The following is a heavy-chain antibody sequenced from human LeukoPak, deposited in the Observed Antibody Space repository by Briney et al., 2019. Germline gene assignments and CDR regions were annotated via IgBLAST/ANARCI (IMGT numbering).Heavy chain of an antibody. D-gene: IGHD6-13*01. CDR2: MNPNSGNT. Sequence: ASVTLSFTASGYTFTIYGINWVRQAPGQGLEWMGWMNPNSGNTGYAQKFHGRVTMTRNTSISTAYMELSSLRSEDTAVYYCARGSSSWYFDRSRLSDYWGQGTLVTVSS. V-gene: IGHV1-8*01. CDR1: GYTFTIYG. J-gene: IGHJ4*02. CDR3: ARGSSSWYFDRSRLSDY.